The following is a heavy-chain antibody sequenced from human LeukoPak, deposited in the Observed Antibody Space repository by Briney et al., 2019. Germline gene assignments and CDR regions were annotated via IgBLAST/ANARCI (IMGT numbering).Heavy chain of an antibody. Sequence: GGSLRLSCAASGFTFSNAWMSWVRQAPGRGLEWVGRIKSKTDGGTTDYAAPVKGRFTISRDDSKNTLYLQMNSLKTEDTAVYYCTTQYYYDSSGYLTTDWGQGTLVTVSS. CDR2: IKSKTDGGTT. CDR1: GFTFSNAW. CDR3: TTQYYYDSSGYLTTD. D-gene: IGHD3-22*01. V-gene: IGHV3-15*01. J-gene: IGHJ4*02.